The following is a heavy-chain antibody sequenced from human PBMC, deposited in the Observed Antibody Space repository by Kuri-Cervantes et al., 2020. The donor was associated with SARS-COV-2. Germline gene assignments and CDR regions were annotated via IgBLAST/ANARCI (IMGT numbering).Heavy chain of an antibody. CDR1: GYTFTSYG. D-gene: IGHD3-3*01. CDR3: TTDLPITIFGVVYYYYYMDV. J-gene: IGHJ6*03. Sequence: ASVKVSCKASGYTFTSYGISWVRQAPGQGLEWMGWISAYNGNTNYAQKLQGRVTMTTDTSTSTAYMELRSLRSDDTAVYYCTTDLPITIFGVVYYYYYMDVWGKGTTVTVSS. V-gene: IGHV1-18*01. CDR2: ISAYNGNT.